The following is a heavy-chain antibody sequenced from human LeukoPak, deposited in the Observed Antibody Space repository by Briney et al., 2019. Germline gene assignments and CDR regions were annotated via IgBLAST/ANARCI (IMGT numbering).Heavy chain of an antibody. CDR2: IYYSGST. Sequence: SETLSLTCTVSGGSISSYYLSWIRQPPGQGLEWIGYIYYSGSTNYNPSLKSRVTISVDTSKNQFSLKLSSVTAADTAVYYCARDRGGDWGFDYWGQGTLVTVSS. CDR1: GGSISSYY. D-gene: IGHD2-21*02. CDR3: ARDRGGDWGFDY. J-gene: IGHJ4*02. V-gene: IGHV4-59*01.